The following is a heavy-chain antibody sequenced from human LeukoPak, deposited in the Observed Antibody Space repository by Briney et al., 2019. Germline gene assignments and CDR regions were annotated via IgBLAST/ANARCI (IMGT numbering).Heavy chain of an antibody. CDR3: ARDLLAVAGDSNYANWFDP. Sequence: PGGSLRLSCAASGFTFSSYSMNWVRQAPGKGLEWVSSISSSGSYIYYADSLKGRFITSRDNAKNSLYLQMNSLRAEDTAVYCCARDLLAVAGDSNYANWFDPWGQGTLVTVSS. D-gene: IGHD4-11*01. V-gene: IGHV3-21*06. CDR1: GFTFSSYS. J-gene: IGHJ5*02. CDR2: ISSSGSYI.